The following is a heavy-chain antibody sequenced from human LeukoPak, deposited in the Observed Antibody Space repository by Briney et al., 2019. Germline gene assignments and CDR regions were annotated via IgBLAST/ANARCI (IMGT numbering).Heavy chain of an antibody. CDR1: GFTFSDHY. J-gene: IGHJ4*02. Sequence: GGSLRLSCAASGFTFSDHYMDWVRQAPGKGLEWVGRARNKANSYTTEYAASVQGRFTISRDDSKNSLYLQMNSLKTEDTAVYYCARDRGYSSAYYFDYWGQGTLVTVSS. CDR2: ARNKANSYTT. D-gene: IGHD6-19*01. V-gene: IGHV3-72*01. CDR3: ARDRGYSSAYYFDY.